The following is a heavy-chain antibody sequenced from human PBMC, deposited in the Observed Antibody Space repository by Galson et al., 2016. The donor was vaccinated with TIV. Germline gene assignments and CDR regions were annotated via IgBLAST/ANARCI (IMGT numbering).Heavy chain of an antibody. CDR3: ARSLGIVLTPPPDPFHH. Sequence: SVKVSCKAAGGTFSSYAISWVRQAPGQGLEWMGGITGMFGTTNYAQKFQGRVTITADELTSTAYMELSSLRSEDTAVYYCARSLGIVLTPPPDPFHHWGQGTLVTVSS. D-gene: IGHD4/OR15-4a*01. CDR2: ITGMFGTT. J-gene: IGHJ1*01. CDR1: GGTFSSYA. V-gene: IGHV1-69*13.